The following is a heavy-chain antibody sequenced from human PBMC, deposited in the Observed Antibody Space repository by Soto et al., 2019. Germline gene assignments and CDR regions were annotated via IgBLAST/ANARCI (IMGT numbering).Heavy chain of an antibody. CDR3: ATHMDDSTPYGDYEKGGLLGYYYMDV. Sequence: SETLSLTCTVSGGSISSSSYYWGWIRQPPGKGLEWIGSIYYSGSTYYNPSLKSRVTISVDTSKNQFSLKLSSVTAADTAVYYCATHMDDSTPYGDYEKGGLLGYYYMDVWGKGTTVTVSS. CDR1: GGSISSSSYY. CDR2: IYYSGST. D-gene: IGHD4-17*01. V-gene: IGHV4-39*01. J-gene: IGHJ6*03.